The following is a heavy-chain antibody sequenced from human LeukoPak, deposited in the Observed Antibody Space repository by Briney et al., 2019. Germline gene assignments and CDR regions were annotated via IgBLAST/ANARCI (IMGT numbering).Heavy chain of an antibody. CDR2: INSDGSST. D-gene: IGHD2/OR15-2a*01. CDR1: GFTFDDYG. V-gene: IGHV3-74*01. J-gene: IGHJ3*02. Sequence: GGSLRLSCAASGFTFDDYGMRWVRQAPGKGLGWVSRINSDGSSTSYADSVKGRFTISRDNAKNTLYLQMNSLRAEDTAVYYCANRGHAFDIWGQGTMVTVSS. CDR3: ANRGHAFDI.